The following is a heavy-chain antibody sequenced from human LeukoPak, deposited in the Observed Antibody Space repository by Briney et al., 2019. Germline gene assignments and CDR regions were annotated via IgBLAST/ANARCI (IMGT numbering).Heavy chain of an antibody. J-gene: IGHJ4*02. V-gene: IGHV4-34*01. Sequence: SETLSLTCAVYGGSFSGYYWSWIRQPPGKGLEWIGEINHSGSTNYNPSLKSRVTISVDTSKNQFSLKLSSVTAADTAVYYCVHLHDDYGDYVFDYWGQGTLVTVSS. D-gene: IGHD4-17*01. CDR3: VHLHDDYGDYVFDY. CDR1: GGSFSGYY. CDR2: INHSGST.